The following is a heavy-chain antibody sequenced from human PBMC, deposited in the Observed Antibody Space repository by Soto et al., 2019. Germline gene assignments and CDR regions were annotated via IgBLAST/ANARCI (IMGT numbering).Heavy chain of an antibody. V-gene: IGHV4-39*01. D-gene: IGHD3-22*01. Sequence: QLQLQESGPGLVKTSETLSLTCTVSGGSISTYDYYWGWIRQAPGKELQWIGSTYYSGTTYYNPSLMSRVTISVATSKNTFSLRLSSVTAADTAMYYCATHHDSYASSGHHLYWYFDLWGRGTLVTVSS. CDR2: TYYSGTT. CDR3: ATHHDSYASSGHHLYWYFDL. J-gene: IGHJ2*01. CDR1: GGSISTYDYY.